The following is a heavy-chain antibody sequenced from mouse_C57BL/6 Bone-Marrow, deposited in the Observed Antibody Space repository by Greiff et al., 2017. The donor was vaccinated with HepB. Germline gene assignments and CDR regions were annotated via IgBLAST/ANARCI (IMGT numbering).Heavy chain of an antibody. CDR2: SRNKANDYTT. J-gene: IGHJ4*01. CDR3: AREIYMDY. CDR1: GFTFSDFY. D-gene: IGHD2-1*01. Sequence: EVKLVESGGGLVQSGRSLRLSCATSGFTFSDFYMEWVRQAPGKGLEWIAASRNKANDYTTEYSASVKGRFIVSRDTSQSILYLQMNALRAEDTAIYYCAREIYMDYWGQGTSVTVSS. V-gene: IGHV7-1*01.